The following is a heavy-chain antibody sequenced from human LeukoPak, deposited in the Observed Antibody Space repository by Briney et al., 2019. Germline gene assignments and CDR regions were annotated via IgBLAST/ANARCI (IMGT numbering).Heavy chain of an antibody. CDR2: ISAYNGST. J-gene: IGHJ4*02. V-gene: IGHV1-18*01. CDR3: ARDPGMTRAYYFDY. D-gene: IGHD3-10*01. CDR1: GYTFTSYG. Sequence: ASVKVSCKASGYTFTSYGISWVRQAPGQGLEWMGWISAYNGSTNYAQKLQGRVTMTTDTSTSTAYMELRSLRSDDTAVYYCARDPGMTRAYYFDYWGQGTLVTVSS.